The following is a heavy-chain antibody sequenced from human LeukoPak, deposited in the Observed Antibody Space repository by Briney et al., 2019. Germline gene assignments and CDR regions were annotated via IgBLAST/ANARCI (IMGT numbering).Heavy chain of an antibody. V-gene: IGHV1-46*01. Sequence: GASVKVSCKASGYTFTSYYMHWVRQAPGQGLEWMGIINPSGGSTSYALKFQGRVTMTRDTSTSTVYMELSSLRSEDTAVYYCARAGITIFGVEDNWFDPWGQGTLVTVSS. D-gene: IGHD3-3*01. J-gene: IGHJ5*02. CDR1: GYTFTSYY. CDR3: ARAGITIFGVEDNWFDP. CDR2: INPSGGST.